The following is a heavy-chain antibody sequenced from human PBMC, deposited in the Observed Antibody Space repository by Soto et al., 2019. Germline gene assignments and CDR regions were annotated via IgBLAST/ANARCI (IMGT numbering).Heavy chain of an antibody. CDR2: IYTSGST. CDR3: ARTVGAAYYFDF. CDR1: GDSMTKYY. Sequence: QVQLQESGPGLVKPSETLSLTCTVSGDSMTKYYWSWIRQPAGKGLEWIGRIYTSGSTNYNPSLKSRVSMSIDTSNNHFFLNLKSVTAADTAVYYCARTVGAAYYFDFWGQGALVTVSS. V-gene: IGHV4-4*07. J-gene: IGHJ4*02. D-gene: IGHD1-26*01.